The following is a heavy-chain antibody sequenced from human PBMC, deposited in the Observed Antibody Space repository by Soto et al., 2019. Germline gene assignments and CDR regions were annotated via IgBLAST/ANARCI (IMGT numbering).Heavy chain of an antibody. D-gene: IGHD1-26*01. V-gene: IGHV4-31*03. Sequence: SETLSLTCTVSDGTSSSGGYYWSWIRQHPGKGLEWIGYIYYSGSTYYNPSLKSRVTISVDNAKNSLYLQMNSLRAEDTAVYYCARHHSGSYYFDYWGLGTLVTVSS. CDR2: IYYSGST. CDR3: ARHHSGSYYFDY. J-gene: IGHJ4*02. CDR1: DGTSSSGGYY.